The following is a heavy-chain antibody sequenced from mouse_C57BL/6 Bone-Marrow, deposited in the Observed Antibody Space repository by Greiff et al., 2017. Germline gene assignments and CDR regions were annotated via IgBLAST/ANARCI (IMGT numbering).Heavy chain of an antibody. CDR3: ARACYYDTGFDY. CDR2: ISSGGSYT. Sequence: EVKLVESGGDLVKPGGSLKLSCAASGFTFSSYGMSWVRQTPDKRLEWVATISSGGSYTYYPDSVKGRFTISRDNAKNTLYLQMSSLKSEDTAMYDCARACYYDTGFDYWGQGTRVTVSA. V-gene: IGHV5-6*02. D-gene: IGHD1-1*01. CDR1: GFTFSSYG. J-gene: IGHJ3*01.